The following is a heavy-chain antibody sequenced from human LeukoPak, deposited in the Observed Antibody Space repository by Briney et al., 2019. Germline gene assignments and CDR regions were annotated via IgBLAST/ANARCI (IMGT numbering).Heavy chain of an antibody. CDR1: EFTFGDYA. V-gene: IGHV3-49*04. D-gene: IGHD3-22*01. CDR2: IRSKAYGGTT. CDR3: TSYYYDSSGYYPDY. J-gene: IGHJ4*02. Sequence: PGRSLRLSCRASEFTFGDYAMSWVRQAPGRGLEWVGFIRSKAYGGTTDYAASVKGRFTISRDDSKSIAYLQMNSLKTEDTAVYYCTSYYYDSSGYYPDYWGQGTLVTVSS.